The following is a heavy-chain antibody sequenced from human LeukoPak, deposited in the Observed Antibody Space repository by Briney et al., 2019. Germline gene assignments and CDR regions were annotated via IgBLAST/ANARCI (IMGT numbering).Heavy chain of an antibody. D-gene: IGHD6-13*01. Sequence: SETLSLTCTVSGGSISGYYWSWIRQPPGKGLEWIGYIYYIGSTNYNPSLKSRVTMSVDTSKNQFSLNLSSVTAADTAVYYCARLVALSTGWYGLDYWGQGTLVTVSS. CDR1: GGSISGYY. V-gene: IGHV4-59*08. CDR3: ARLVALSTGWYGLDY. CDR2: IYYIGST. J-gene: IGHJ4*02.